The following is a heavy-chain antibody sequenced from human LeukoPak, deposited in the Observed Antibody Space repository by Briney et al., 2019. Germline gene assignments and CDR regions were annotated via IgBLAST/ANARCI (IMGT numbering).Heavy chain of an antibody. V-gene: IGHV3-9*01. CDR1: GFTFDDYA. CDR3: AKVETLKYYDSSGPGLHWYFDL. CDR2: ISWNSGSI. Sequence: GGSLRLSCAASGFTFDDYAMHWVRQAPGKGLEWVSGISWNSGSIGYADSVKGRFTISRDNAKNSLYLQMNSLRAEDTALYYCAKVETLKYYDSSGPGLHWYFDLWGRGTLVTVSS. D-gene: IGHD3-22*01. J-gene: IGHJ2*01.